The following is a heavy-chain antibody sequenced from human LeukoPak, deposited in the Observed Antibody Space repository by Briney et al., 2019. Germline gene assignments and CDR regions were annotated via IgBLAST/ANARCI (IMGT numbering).Heavy chain of an antibody. D-gene: IGHD3-3*01. Sequence: ASVKVSCKASGYTFTSYYMHWVRQAPGQGLEWMGIINPSGGSTSYAQKFQGRVTMTRDTSTSTVYMELSSLRSEDTAVYYCARDPRSYYDFWSGYYGFDYRGQGTLVTVSS. CDR1: GYTFTSYY. V-gene: IGHV1-46*01. J-gene: IGHJ4*02. CDR2: INPSGGST. CDR3: ARDPRSYYDFWSGYYGFDY.